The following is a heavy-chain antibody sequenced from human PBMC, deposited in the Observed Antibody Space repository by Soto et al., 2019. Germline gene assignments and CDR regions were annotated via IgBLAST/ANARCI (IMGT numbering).Heavy chain of an antibody. CDR3: ASFGIAVAGLYNDY. CDR2: IYYSGST. D-gene: IGHD6-19*01. CDR1: GGSISSGDYY. J-gene: IGHJ4*02. V-gene: IGHV4-30-4*01. Sequence: SETLSLTCTVSGGSISSGDYYWSWIRQPPGKGLEWIGYIYYSGSTYYNPSLKSRVTISVDTSKNQFSLKLSSVTAADTAVYYCASFGIAVAGLYNDYWGQGTLVTVSS.